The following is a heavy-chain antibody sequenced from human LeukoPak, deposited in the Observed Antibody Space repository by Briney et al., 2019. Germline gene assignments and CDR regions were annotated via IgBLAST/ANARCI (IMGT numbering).Heavy chain of an antibody. CDR1: GFTFDDYG. D-gene: IGHD6-13*01. CDR3: ASGDSSSWPHDY. V-gene: IGHV3-20*04. J-gene: IGHJ4*02. CDR2: INWNGGST. Sequence: GGSLRLSCAASGFTFDDYGMSWVRQAPGKGLEWVSGINWNGGSTGYADSVKGRFTISRDNAKNSLYLQMNSLRAEDTALYYCASGDSSSWPHDYWGQGTLVTVSS.